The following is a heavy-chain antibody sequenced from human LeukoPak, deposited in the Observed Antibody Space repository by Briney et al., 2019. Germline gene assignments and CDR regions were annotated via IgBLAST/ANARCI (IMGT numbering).Heavy chain of an antibody. CDR2: ISSGRTYT. Sequence: GGSLRLSCAASGFTFSDYYMSWIRQAPGKGLEWVSYISSGRTYTNYADSVQGRFTISRDNDKNTLYLQMNSLRAEDTAVYYCAKETRYSSSWYDYWGQGTLVTVSS. J-gene: IGHJ4*02. D-gene: IGHD6-13*01. CDR1: GFTFSDYY. V-gene: IGHV3-11*05. CDR3: AKETRYSSSWYDY.